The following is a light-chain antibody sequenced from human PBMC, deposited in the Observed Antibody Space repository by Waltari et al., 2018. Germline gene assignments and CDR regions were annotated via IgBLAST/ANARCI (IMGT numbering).Light chain of an antibody. CDR3: MQGTHWPRT. J-gene: IGKJ1*01. Sequence: DVVMTQSPLSLPVTLGQPASISCRSRQSLVHSDGNTYLNWFHQRPGQSPRRLISKVSNRDSGVPDRFSGSGSGTDFTLKISRVEAEDVGVYYCMQGTHWPRTFGQGTKVEIK. CDR1: QSLVHSDGNTY. V-gene: IGKV2-30*02. CDR2: KVS.